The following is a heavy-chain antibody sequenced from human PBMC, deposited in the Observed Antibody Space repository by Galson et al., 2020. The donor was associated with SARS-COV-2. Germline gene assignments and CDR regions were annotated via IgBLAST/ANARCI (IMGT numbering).Heavy chain of an antibody. CDR3: ARDVTGTTYYGMDV. Sequence: PGGSLRLSCAASGFTFSSYGMHWVRQAPGKGLEWVAVIWYDGSNKYYADSVKGRFTISRDNSKNTLYLQMNSLRAEDTAVYYCARDVTGTTYYGMDVWGQGTTVTVSS. CDR1: GFTFSSYG. J-gene: IGHJ6*02. CDR2: IWYDGSNK. D-gene: IGHD1-7*01. V-gene: IGHV3-33*01.